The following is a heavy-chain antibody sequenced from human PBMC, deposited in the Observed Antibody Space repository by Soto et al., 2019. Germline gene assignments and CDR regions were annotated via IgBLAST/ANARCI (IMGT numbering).Heavy chain of an antibody. CDR1: GYTFTSYY. CDR2: INPSGGST. J-gene: IGHJ6*02. V-gene: IGHV1-46*01. CDR3: AREEMATIQDYYYYYGMDV. D-gene: IGHD5-12*01. Sequence: QVQLVQSGAEVKKPGASVKVSCKASGYTFTSYYMHWVRQAPGQGLEWMGIINPSGGSTSYAQKFQGRVTMTRDTSTSTVYMELSSLRSEDTAVYYCAREEMATIQDYYYYYGMDVWGQGTTVTVSS.